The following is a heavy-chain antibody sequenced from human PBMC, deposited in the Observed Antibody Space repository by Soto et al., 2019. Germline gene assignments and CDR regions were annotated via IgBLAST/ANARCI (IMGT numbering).Heavy chain of an antibody. D-gene: IGHD3-10*01. CDR1: GYIFTSYG. J-gene: IGHJ4*02. V-gene: IGHV1-18*04. Sequence: ASVKVSCKASGYIFTSYGINWLRQAPGQGLEWLGWIGLYIHNTNYAQKFQGRVTITTDTSTSTVYMELRSLTSDDTAVYYCARGAFDYGSESDSNTPFDYSGQGTLVTVSS. CDR3: ARGAFDYGSESDSNTPFDY. CDR2: IGLYIHNT.